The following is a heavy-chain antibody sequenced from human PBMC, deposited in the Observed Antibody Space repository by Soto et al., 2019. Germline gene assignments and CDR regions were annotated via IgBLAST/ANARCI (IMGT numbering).Heavy chain of an antibody. Sequence: QVQLQESGPGLVKPSQTLSLTCTVSGGSISSGDYYWSWIRQPPGKGLEWIGYIYYSGSTYYNPSLKSLVTISVDTSKNQFSLKLSSVTAADTAVYYCAREREYYYDSSGYYPIRYFDYWGQGTLVTVSS. D-gene: IGHD3-22*01. V-gene: IGHV4-30-4*01. CDR2: IYYSGST. J-gene: IGHJ4*02. CDR3: AREREYYYDSSGYYPIRYFDY. CDR1: GGSISSGDYY.